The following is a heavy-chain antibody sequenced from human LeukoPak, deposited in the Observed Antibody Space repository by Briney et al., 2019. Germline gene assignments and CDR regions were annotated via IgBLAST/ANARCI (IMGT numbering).Heavy chain of an antibody. Sequence: ASVKVSRKASGYTFSGYYMHWVRQAPGQGLEWMGWINPNSGDTNYAQKFQGRVTMTRDMSINTAYVELGRLRSDDTAVYYCARDPSSRGNFDYWGQGTLVTVSS. CDR3: ARDPSSRGNFDY. CDR2: INPNSGDT. D-gene: IGHD5-24*01. V-gene: IGHV1-2*02. CDR1: GYTFSGYY. J-gene: IGHJ4*02.